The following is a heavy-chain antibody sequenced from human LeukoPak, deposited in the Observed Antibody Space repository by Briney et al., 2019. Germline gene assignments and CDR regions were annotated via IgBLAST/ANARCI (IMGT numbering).Heavy chain of an antibody. D-gene: IGHD5-12*01. CDR1: GFTVRTNY. CDR2: IHDDGST. CDR3: AREENHIVTTSYYFDH. V-gene: IGHV3-53*01. Sequence: RSGGSLRLSCAASGFTVRTNYMSWVRQAPGKGLEWVSLIHDDGSTYYTDSVKGRFTISRDNSKNTLYLQMNSLRAEDTAVYYCAREENHIVTTSYYFDHWGQGTLVTVSS. J-gene: IGHJ4*02.